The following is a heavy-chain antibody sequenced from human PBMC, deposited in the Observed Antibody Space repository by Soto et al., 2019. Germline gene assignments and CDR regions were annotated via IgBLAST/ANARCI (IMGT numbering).Heavy chain of an antibody. CDR3: ANDAGYSVDY. CDR1: GDSVSIYSGA. V-gene: IGHV6-1*01. Sequence: SQTLSLTCVISGDSVSIYSGAWNWIRQSPSRGLEWLGRTYYRSKWYYDYAESVKSRIIISVDTSKNQFSLQLNSVTPEDAAVYDCANDAGYSVDYWGQGTLVTVSS. CDR2: TYYRSKWYY. D-gene: IGHD5-12*01. J-gene: IGHJ4*02.